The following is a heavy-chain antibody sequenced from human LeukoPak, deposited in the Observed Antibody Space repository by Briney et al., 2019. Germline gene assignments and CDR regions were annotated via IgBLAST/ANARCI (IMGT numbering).Heavy chain of an antibody. V-gene: IGHV3-23*01. CDR3: AKSTGDILWWCPD. CDR2: ISGSGGST. D-gene: IGHD2-21*01. CDR1: GFTFSRNG. J-gene: IGHJ1*01. Sequence: GGTLRLSCAASGFTFSRNGMTWVRQAPGKGLEWVSAISGSGGSTYYADSVKGRFTISRDNSKNTLYLQMNSLRAEDTAVYYCAKSTGDILWWCPDWGQGTLVTVSS.